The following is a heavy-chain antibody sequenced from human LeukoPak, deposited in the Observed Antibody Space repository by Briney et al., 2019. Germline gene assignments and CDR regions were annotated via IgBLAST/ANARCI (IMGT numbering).Heavy chain of an antibody. CDR3: ARDPPGTGG. CDR2: INHSGST. J-gene: IGHJ4*02. CDR1: GGSFSGYY. Sequence: SETLSLTCAVYGGSFSGYYWSWIRQPPGKGLEWIGEINHSGSTNYNPSLKSRVTISVDMSKNQFSLKLSSVTAADTAVYYCARDPPGTGGWGQGTLVTVSS. D-gene: IGHD3-10*01. V-gene: IGHV4-34*01.